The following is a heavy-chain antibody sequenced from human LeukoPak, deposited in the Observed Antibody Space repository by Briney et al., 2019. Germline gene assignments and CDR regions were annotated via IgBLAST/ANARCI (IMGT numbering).Heavy chain of an antibody. V-gene: IGHV1-69*05. CDR2: IIPIFGTA. CDR3: AVPRISSSSWSY. D-gene: IGHD6-13*01. Sequence: SVKVSCKASGGTFSSYAISWVRQAPGQGLEWMGGIIPIFGTANYAQKFQDRVTITTDESTSTAYMELSSLRSEDTAVYYCAVPRISSSSWSYWGQGTLVTVSS. CDR1: GGTFSSYA. J-gene: IGHJ4*02.